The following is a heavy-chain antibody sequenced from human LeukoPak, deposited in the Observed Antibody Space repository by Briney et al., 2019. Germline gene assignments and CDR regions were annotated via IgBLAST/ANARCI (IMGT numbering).Heavy chain of an antibody. CDR3: ARDLAWGAFGY. J-gene: IGHJ4*02. CDR1: GFSFGYHG. Sequence: GTLRLSCVASGFSFGYHGMNWVRLAPGKGLEWVSGVSPPGGGTYYADSVKGRFTISRDDSRNTLSLQMNSLRVEDTAVYYCARDLAWGAFGYWGQGILVAVSS. D-gene: IGHD7-27*01. V-gene: IGHV3-23*01. CDR2: VSPPGGGT.